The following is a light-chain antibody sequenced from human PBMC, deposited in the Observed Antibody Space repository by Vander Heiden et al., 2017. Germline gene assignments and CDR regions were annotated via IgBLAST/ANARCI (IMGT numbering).Light chain of an antibody. V-gene: IGKV1-27*01. CDR3: QKYNSAPSIT. CDR2: AAS. CDR1: QGISNY. Sequence: DIQMTQSPSSLSASVGDRVTITCRASQGISNYLAWYQQKPGKGPKLLIYAASTLQSGVPSRFSGSGYGTDFTLTISSRQPEDVATYYCQKYNSAPSITFGQGTQLEIK. J-gene: IGKJ5*01.